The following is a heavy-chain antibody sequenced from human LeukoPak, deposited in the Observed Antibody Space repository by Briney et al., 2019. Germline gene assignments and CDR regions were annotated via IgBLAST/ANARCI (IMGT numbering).Heavy chain of an antibody. D-gene: IGHD6-13*01. J-gene: IGHJ5*02. CDR3: ARCVDSSSWYEGANWFDP. CDR2: IYYSGST. CDR1: GGSISSHY. V-gene: IGHV4-59*11. Sequence: SETLSLTCTVSGGSISSHYWSWIRQPPGKGLEWIGYIYYSGSTNYNPSLKSRVTISVDTSKNQFSLKLSSVTAAGTAVYYCARCVDSSSWYEGANWFDPWGQGTLVTVSS.